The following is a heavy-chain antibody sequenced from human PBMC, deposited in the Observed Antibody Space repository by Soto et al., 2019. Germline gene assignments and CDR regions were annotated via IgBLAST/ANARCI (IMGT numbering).Heavy chain of an antibody. CDR1: GCTFTSYG. CDR3: ARDLRITMVRGGMDV. V-gene: IGHV1-18*01. Sequence: ASVKVSCKASGCTFTSYGISWVRQAPGQGLEWMGWISAYNGNTNYAQKLQGRVTMTTDTSTSTAYMELRSLRSDDTAVYYCARDLRITMVRGGMDVWGQGTTVTVSS. D-gene: IGHD3-10*01. J-gene: IGHJ6*02. CDR2: ISAYNGNT.